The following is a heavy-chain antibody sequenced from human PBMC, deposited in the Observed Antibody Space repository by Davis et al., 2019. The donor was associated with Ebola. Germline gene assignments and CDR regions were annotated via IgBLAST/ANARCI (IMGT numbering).Heavy chain of an antibody. CDR1: GFTFSSYW. CDR2: ISGSGDNT. V-gene: IGHV3-23*01. CDR3: AKSNQWREYFNS. D-gene: IGHD6-19*01. J-gene: IGHJ4*02. Sequence: GGSLRLSCAASGFTFSSYWMSWVRQAPGKGLEWVSSISGSGDNTYYADSVKGRFTVSRDNSKNTLYLQMNSLRAEDTAIYYCAKSNQWREYFNSWGQGTLVTVSS.